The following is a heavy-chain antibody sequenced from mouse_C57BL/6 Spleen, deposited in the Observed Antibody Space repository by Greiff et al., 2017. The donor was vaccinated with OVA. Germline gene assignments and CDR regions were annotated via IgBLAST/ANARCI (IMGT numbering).Heavy chain of an antibody. CDR2: IDPSDSET. D-gene: IGHD4-1*02. J-gene: IGHJ2*01. V-gene: IGHV1-52*01. CDR1: GYTFTSYW. CDR3: ASSTETLHFDY. Sequence: QVQLQQPGAELVRPGSSVKLSCKASGYTFTSYWMHWVKQRPIQGLEWIGNIDPSDSETPYNQKFKDKATLTVDKSSSTAYMQLSSLTSEDSAVYYCASSTETLHFDYWGQGTTLTVSS.